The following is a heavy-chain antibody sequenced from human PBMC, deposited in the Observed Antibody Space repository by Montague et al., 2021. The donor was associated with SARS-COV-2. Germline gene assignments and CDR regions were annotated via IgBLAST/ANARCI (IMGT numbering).Heavy chain of an antibody. CDR1: GGSISSYY. V-gene: IGHV4-59*01. CDR3: ARGSGWMGNAFDI. J-gene: IGHJ3*02. Sequence: SETLSLTRTLSGGSISSYYWSWIRQPARKGLEWIGYIYYGGRTNXNPSRQGRVTISVDTSKNQFSLKLSSVTAADTAVYYCARGSGWMGNAFDIWGQGTMGTVSS. CDR2: IYYGGRT. D-gene: IGHD6-19*01.